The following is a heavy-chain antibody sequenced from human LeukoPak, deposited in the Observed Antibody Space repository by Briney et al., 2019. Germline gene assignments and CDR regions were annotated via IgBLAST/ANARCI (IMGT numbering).Heavy chain of an antibody. CDR3: AKVSTFTGSSTDV. CDR1: GFTFNSYW. V-gene: IGHV3-7*03. Sequence: GGSLRLSCAASGFTFNSYWMSWVRQAPGKGLEWVANIKQDGSEKYYADSVKGRFTISRDNAKNSLYLQMNSLRAEDTALYYCAKVSTFTGSSTDVWGKGTTVTVSS. D-gene: IGHD2/OR15-2a*01. J-gene: IGHJ6*04. CDR2: IKQDGSEK.